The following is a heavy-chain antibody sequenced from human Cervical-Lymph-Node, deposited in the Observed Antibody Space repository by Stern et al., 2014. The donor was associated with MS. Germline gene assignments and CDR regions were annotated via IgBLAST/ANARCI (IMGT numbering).Heavy chain of an antibody. J-gene: IGHJ6*02. CDR1: GYTFSRYG. Sequence: QVQLVQSGPEVKKPGASVKVSCTASGYTFSRYGIGWVRQAPGQGLEWMGLTSGHNGNTNYAEKGQGRVTVTTDTSKKTASLEVRSLTSDDTAVYFCARDAGGYFYAMDVWGQGTTVIVS. D-gene: IGHD3-10*01. CDR3: ARDAGGYFYAMDV. CDR2: TSGHNGNT. V-gene: IGHV1-18*01.